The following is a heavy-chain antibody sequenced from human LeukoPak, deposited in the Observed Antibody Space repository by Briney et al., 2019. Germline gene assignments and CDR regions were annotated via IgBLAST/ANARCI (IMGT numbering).Heavy chain of an antibody. D-gene: IGHD3-10*01. V-gene: IGHV3-23*01. CDR2: FSDGGRTT. Sequence: PGGTLRLSCAASGFTFSNYGMSWVRQAPGKGLEWVSGFSDGGRTTYYSISVKGRFTISRDNSKNTLYLQMNSLRVEDTAIYYCAKALVLGDLDYWGQGTLVTASS. CDR3: AKALVLGDLDY. CDR1: GFTFSNYG. J-gene: IGHJ4*02.